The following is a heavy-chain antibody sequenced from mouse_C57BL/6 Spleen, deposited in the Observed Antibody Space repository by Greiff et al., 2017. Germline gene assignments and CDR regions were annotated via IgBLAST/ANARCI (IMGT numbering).Heavy chain of an antibody. CDR2: IDPETGGT. CDR3: TRWLLRGDY. D-gene: IGHD2-3*01. CDR1: GYTFTDYE. V-gene: IGHV1-15*01. Sequence: VQLQQSGAELVRPGASVTLSCKASGYTFTDYEMHWVKQTPVHGLEWIGAIDPETGGTAYNQKFKGKAILTADKSSSTAYMERRSLTSEDSAVYYCTRWLLRGDYWGQGTTLTVSS. J-gene: IGHJ2*01.